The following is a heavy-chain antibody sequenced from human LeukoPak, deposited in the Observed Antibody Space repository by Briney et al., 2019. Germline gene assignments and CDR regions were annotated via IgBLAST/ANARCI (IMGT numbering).Heavy chain of an antibody. V-gene: IGHV3-30*18. CDR1: GFTFSSYG. CDR3: AKDPFSCRSSGCHGIDY. D-gene: IGHD6-19*01. J-gene: IGHJ4*02. Sequence: GGSLRLSCAASGFTFSSYGMHWVRQAPGKGLEWVAAISYDGSNTYYADSVKGRFTISRDNSKNTLYLQMNSLRAEDTALYYCAKDPFSCRSSGCHGIDYWGQGTLVTVSS. CDR2: ISYDGSNT.